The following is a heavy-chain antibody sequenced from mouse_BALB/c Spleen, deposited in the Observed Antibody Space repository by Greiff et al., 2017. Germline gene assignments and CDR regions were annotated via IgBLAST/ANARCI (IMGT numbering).Heavy chain of an antibody. CDR1: GFTFSSYA. V-gene: IGHV5-9-4*01. CDR3: AGGSFAY. J-gene: IGHJ3*01. Sequence: EVKLMESGGGLVKPGGSLKLSCAASGFTFSSYAMSWVRQSPEKRLEWVAEISSGGSYTYYPDTVTGRFTISRDNAKNTLYLEMSSLRSEDTAMYYCAGGSFAYWGQGTLVTVSA. CDR2: ISSGGSYT.